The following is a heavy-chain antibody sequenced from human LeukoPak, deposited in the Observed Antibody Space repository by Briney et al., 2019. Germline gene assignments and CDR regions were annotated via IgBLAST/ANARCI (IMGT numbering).Heavy chain of an antibody. CDR2: IYYSGST. D-gene: IGHD3-10*01. V-gene: IGHV4-59*08. J-gene: IGHJ6*03. CDR3: ARGPAVLGGSGSYRVSYYYYYMDV. CDR1: GGSISSYY. Sequence: PSETLSLTCTVSGGSISSYYWSWIRQPPGKGLEWIGYIYYSGSTNYKSSLKSRVTISVDTSKNQFSLKLSSVTAADTAVYYCARGPAVLGGSGSYRVSYYYYYMDVWGKGTTVTISS.